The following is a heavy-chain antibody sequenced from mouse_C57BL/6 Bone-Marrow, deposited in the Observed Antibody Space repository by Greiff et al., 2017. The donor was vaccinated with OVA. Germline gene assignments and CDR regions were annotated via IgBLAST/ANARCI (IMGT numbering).Heavy chain of an antibody. V-gene: IGHV1-15*01. CDR1: GYTFTDYE. CDR3: TRCYSNYYAMDY. D-gene: IGHD2-5*01. CDR2: IDPETGGT. Sequence: VQLQQSGAELVRPGASVTLSCKASGYTFTDYEMHWVKQTPVHGLEWIGAIDPETGGTAYNQKFKGKAILTADKSSSTAYMELLILTSEDSAVYYCTRCYSNYYAMDYWGQGTSVTVSS. J-gene: IGHJ4*01.